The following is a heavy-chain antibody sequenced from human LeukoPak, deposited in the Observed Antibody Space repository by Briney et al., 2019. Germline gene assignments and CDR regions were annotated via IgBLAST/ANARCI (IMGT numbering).Heavy chain of an antibody. CDR3: AKDDSSRKYFDL. D-gene: IGHD6-13*01. J-gene: IGHJ2*01. V-gene: IGHV1-24*01. Sequence: FQGRVTMTEDTSAGTAYMELSSLRSEDTALYYCAKDDSSRKYFDLWGRGTLVTVSS.